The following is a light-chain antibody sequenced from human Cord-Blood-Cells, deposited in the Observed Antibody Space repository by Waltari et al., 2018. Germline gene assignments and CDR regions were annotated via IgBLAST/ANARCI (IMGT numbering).Light chain of an antibody. J-gene: IGLJ1*01. Sequence: QSALTQPASVSGSPGQSITISCTGTSSAVGGYNYVSWYQQHPGKAPKLMIYEVSNRPSGFSNRFSGSTSGNTASLTISGLQADDEADYDCSSYTSSSTLYVFGTWTKVTVL. CDR2: EVS. CDR3: SSYTSSSTLYV. CDR1: SSAVGGYNY. V-gene: IGLV2-14*01.